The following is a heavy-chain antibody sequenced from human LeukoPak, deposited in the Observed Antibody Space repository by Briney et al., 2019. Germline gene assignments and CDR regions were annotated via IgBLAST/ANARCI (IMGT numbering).Heavy chain of an antibody. Sequence: GGSLRLSCAASGFTFSSYWMSWVRQAPGKGLEWVANIKQDGSEKYYVDSVKGRFTISRDNAKNTLYLQMNTLRVEDTAVYYCATLEDDYRDYWGQGTLVTVSS. D-gene: IGHD2-15*01. CDR1: GFTFSSYW. V-gene: IGHV3-7*01. J-gene: IGHJ4*02. CDR2: IKQDGSEK. CDR3: ATLEDDYRDY.